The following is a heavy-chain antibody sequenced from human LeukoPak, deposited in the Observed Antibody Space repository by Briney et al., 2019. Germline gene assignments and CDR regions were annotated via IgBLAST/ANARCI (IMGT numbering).Heavy chain of an antibody. J-gene: IGHJ1*01. CDR2: IYYSGST. V-gene: IGHV4-59*12. Sequence: SETLSLTCTVSGGSISSYYWSWIRQPPGKGLEWIGYIYYSGSTNYNPSLKSRVTISVDTSKNQFSLKLSSVTAADTAVYYCARPNSAGVTEYFQHWGQGTLVTVSS. CDR1: GGSISSYY. D-gene: IGHD4-23*01. CDR3: ARPNSAGVTEYFQH.